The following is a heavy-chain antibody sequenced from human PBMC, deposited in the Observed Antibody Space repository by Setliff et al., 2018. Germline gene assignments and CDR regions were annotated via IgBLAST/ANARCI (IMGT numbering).Heavy chain of an antibody. CDR3: ARRGYNYGSGFEY. V-gene: IGHV5-51*01. J-gene: IGHJ4*02. D-gene: IGHD3-10*01. Sequence: GESLKISCKASGYSFTNFWIGWVRQMPGKGLEWMGLISPGDSDTRYSPSFEGQVTISADKSINTAYLQWRSLKASDTAMYYCARRGYNYGSGFEYWGQGTLVTVSS. CDR2: ISPGDSDT. CDR1: GYSFTNFW.